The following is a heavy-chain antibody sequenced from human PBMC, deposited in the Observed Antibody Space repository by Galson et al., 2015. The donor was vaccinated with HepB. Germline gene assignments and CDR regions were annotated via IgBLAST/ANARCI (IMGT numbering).Heavy chain of an antibody. CDR2: VSASGRVT. V-gene: IGHV3-23*01. CDR1: GFTVSSNY. D-gene: IGHD6-13*01. J-gene: IGHJ4*02. Sequence: SLRLSCAASGFTVSSNYMRWVRQAPGKGLEWVSGVSASGRVTYYAESLKGRVTISRNKYRNTLYLQMNSLTVEDTAVYYCAKASGPAAGYLDDWGQGTLVTVSS. CDR3: AKASGPAAGYLDD.